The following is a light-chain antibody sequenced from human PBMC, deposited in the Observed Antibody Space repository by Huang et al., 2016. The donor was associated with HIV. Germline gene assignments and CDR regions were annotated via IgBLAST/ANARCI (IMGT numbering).Light chain of an antibody. CDR2: GAS. Sequence: ERVMTQSPVTLSVAPGERVTLSCRASHSVSSNLVWYQQKPGQAPRLLIHGASTRATGTPARCSGSGSGTEFTLAISSLQSEDSGVYFCQQYDNWPLTFGQGTRLEIK. CDR3: QQYDNWPLT. J-gene: IGKJ5*01. V-gene: IGKV3-15*01. CDR1: HSVSSN.